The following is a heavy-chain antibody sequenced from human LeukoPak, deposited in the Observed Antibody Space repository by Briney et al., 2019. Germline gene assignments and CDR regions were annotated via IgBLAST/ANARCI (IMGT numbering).Heavy chain of an antibody. CDR1: GGSFSGYY. J-gene: IGHJ3*02. CDR3: ARQSAIVVVPAAITGGAFDI. Sequence: SETLSLTCAVYGGSFSGYYWSWIRQPPGKGLEWIGYIYYSGSTYYNPSLKSRVTISVDTSKNQFSLKLSSVTAADTAVYYCARQSAIVVVPAAITGGAFDIWGQGTMVTVSS. V-gene: IGHV4-30-4*08. CDR2: IYYSGST. D-gene: IGHD2-2*02.